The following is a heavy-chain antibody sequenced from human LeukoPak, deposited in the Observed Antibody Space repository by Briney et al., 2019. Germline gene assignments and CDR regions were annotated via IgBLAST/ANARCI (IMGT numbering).Heavy chain of an antibody. Sequence: ASVKVSCKASGGTFSNYAISWVRQAPGQGLEWMGGIIPIFGTANYAQKFQGRVTITADESTSTAYMELSSLRSEDTAVYYCSRLVSAESDYWGQGTLVTVSS. J-gene: IGHJ4*02. CDR2: IIPIFGTA. V-gene: IGHV1-69*13. D-gene: IGHD2-8*01. CDR1: GGTFSNYA. CDR3: SRLVSAESDY.